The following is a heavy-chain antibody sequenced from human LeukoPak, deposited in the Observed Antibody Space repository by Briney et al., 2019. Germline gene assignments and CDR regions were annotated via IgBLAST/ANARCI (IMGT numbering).Heavy chain of an antibody. Sequence: PGGSLRLSCAASGFTFSSYWMHWVRQPPGKGLEWVSRINSDGSTTAYADSVKGRFTISGDYAKNTLFLQMDSLRAEDTAVYYCARDRYGALDYWGQGTLVTVSS. CDR2: INSDGSTT. D-gene: IGHD3-16*01. V-gene: IGHV3-74*01. CDR3: ARDRYGALDY. J-gene: IGHJ4*02. CDR1: GFTFSSYW.